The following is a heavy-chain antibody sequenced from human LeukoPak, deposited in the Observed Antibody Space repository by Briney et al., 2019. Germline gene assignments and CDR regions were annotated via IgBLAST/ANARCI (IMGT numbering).Heavy chain of an antibody. CDR3: ARLFKYSGSYFRY. J-gene: IGHJ4*02. Sequence: SETLSLTCTVSGYSINSGYYWSWIRQPPGKGLEWIGEINHSGSTNYNPSLKSRVTISVDTSKNQFSLKLSSVTAADTAVYYCARLFKYSGSYFRYWGQGTLVTVSS. D-gene: IGHD1-26*01. V-gene: IGHV4-34*01. CDR2: INHSGST. CDR1: GYSINSGYY.